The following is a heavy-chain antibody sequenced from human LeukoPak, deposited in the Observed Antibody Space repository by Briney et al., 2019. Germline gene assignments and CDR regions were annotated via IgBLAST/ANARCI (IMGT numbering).Heavy chain of an antibody. CDR2: ISSNGGST. CDR1: GFTFSSYA. J-gene: IGHJ4*02. Sequence: GESLRLSCAASGFTFSSYAMHWVRQAPGKGLEYVSAISSNGGSTYYANSVKGRFTISRDNSKNTLYLQMGSLRAEDMAVYYCARPGGDYWGQGTLVTVSS. CDR3: ARPGGDY. V-gene: IGHV3-64*01.